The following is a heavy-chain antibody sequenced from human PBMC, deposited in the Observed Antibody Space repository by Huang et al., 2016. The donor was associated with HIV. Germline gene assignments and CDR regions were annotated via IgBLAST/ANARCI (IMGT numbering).Heavy chain of an antibody. D-gene: IGHD4-17*01. Sequence: QVQLVQSGAEVKKPGASVKVSCRASGYTFISYGITWVRQDPGQGLEWMGWISPSYGYTNYAQQFQGRVTMTTDTSTNTVYMEVRSLRSDDTAVYYCARDLGTTVVPDGMDVWGQGTTVTVSS. V-gene: IGHV1-18*04. J-gene: IGHJ6*02. CDR1: GYTFISYG. CDR3: ARDLGTTVVPDGMDV. CDR2: ISPSYGYT.